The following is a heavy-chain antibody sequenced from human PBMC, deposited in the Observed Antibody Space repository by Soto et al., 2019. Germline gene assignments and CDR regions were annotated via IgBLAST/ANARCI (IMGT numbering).Heavy chain of an antibody. Sequence: SVKRSCKASGYSFTNNDATWVRQATGQGLEWMGWMNPGSGDTGYAQKFQGRVTMTRDMSIATAYMELSSLRSEDTAVYYCAREGGTTDNVWAGVFSYFGMDFWGQATSVTLSS. CDR2: MNPGSGDT. CDR1: GYSFTNND. CDR3: AREGGTTDNVWAGVFSYFGMDF. V-gene: IGHV1-8*01. J-gene: IGHJ6*02. D-gene: IGHD4-17*01.